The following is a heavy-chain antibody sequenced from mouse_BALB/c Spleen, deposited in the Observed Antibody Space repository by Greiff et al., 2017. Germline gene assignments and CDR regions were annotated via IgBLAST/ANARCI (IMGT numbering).Heavy chain of an antibody. CDR1: GYSITSDYA. D-gene: IGHD2-3*01. J-gene: IGHJ4*01. CDR3: ARYEGLDY. Sequence: EVKLVESGPGLVKPSQSLSLTCTVTGYSITSDYAWNWIRQFPGNKLEWMGYISYSGSTSYNPSLKSRISITRDTSKNQFFLQLNSVTTEDTATYYCARYEGLDYWGQGTSVTVSS. V-gene: IGHV3-2*02. CDR2: ISYSGST.